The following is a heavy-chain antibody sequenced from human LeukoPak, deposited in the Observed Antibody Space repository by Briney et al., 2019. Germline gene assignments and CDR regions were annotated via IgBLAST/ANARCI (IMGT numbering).Heavy chain of an antibody. D-gene: IGHD4-4*01. J-gene: IGHJ5*02. CDR3: ARESYSKGGPPFDP. V-gene: IGHV3-33*08. CDR1: GFTFSSYA. Sequence: PGGSLRLSCAASGFTFSSYAMSWVRQAPGKGLEWVAVIWYDGSNKYYADSVKGRLTISRDNSKNTLYLQMNSLRAEDTAVYYCARESYSKGGPPFDPWGQGTLVTVSS. CDR2: IWYDGSNK.